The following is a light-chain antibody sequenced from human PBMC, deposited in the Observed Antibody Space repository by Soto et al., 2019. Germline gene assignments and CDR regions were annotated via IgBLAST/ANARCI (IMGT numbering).Light chain of an antibody. J-gene: IGKJ5*01. CDR3: QKYNSAPPT. Sequence: DILMTQSPSSLSASVGDRVTITCRASQDISIYLAWYQQKPGKDPNLLIYGASTLQSGVPSRFSGSGSGTDFTLTISSRQPEDVATYYCQKYNSAPPTFGQGTRLEIK. CDR1: QDISIY. V-gene: IGKV1-27*01. CDR2: GAS.